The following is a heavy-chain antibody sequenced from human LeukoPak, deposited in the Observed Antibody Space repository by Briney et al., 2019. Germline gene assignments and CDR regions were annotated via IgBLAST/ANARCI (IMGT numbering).Heavy chain of an antibody. CDR1: GFTFSSYG. CDR3: AKDYSNYCDY. CDR2: ISYDGSNK. Sequence: GGSLRLSCAASGFTFSSYGMHWVRQAPGKGLEWVAVISYDGSNKYYADSVKGRFTISRDNSKDTLYLQMNSLRAEDTAVYYCAKDYSNYCDYWGQGTLVTVSS. V-gene: IGHV3-30*18. J-gene: IGHJ4*02. D-gene: IGHD4-11*01.